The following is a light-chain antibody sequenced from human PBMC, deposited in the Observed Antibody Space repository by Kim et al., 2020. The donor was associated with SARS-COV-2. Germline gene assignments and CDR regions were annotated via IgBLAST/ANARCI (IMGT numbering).Light chain of an antibody. V-gene: IGKV1-17*01. CDR2: GAS. J-gene: IGKJ5*01. Sequence: AAVGDRVTITCRASQDIRKDLGWYQQDPGRAPKRLIYGASSLQSGVPSRFSGSGSETEFTLTISSVQPEDFATYYCLQHSTYPITFGQGTRLEIK. CDR3: LQHSTYPIT. CDR1: QDIRKD.